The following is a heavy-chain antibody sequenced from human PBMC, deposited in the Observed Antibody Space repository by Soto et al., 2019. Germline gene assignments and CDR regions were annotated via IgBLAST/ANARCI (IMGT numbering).Heavy chain of an antibody. CDR1: GGSISSGGYS. V-gene: IGHV4-30-2*01. D-gene: IGHD5-12*01. CDR3: AAGGGLPRYY. J-gene: IGHJ4*02. CDR2: IYHGGST. Sequence: QLQLQESGSGLVKPSQTLSLTCAVSGGSISSGGYSWSWFRQPPGKGLEWIGYIYHGGSTYYNPSLKSRVTISVDRSKNQFSLKLSSVTAADTAVYYCAAGGGLPRYYWGQGTLVTVSS.